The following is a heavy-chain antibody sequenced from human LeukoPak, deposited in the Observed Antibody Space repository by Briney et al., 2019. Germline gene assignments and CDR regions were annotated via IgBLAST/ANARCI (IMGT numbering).Heavy chain of an antibody. Sequence: GGSLRLSCAASGFTVSSNYMSRVRQAPGKGLEWGSVIYSGGSTYYADSVKGRFTISRDNSKNTLYLQMNSLRAEDTAVYYCAREAAAAGASYYYYYYGMDVWGQGTTVTVSS. J-gene: IGHJ6*02. D-gene: IGHD6-13*01. CDR2: IYSGGST. CDR1: GFTVSSNY. V-gene: IGHV3-66*01. CDR3: AREAAAAGASYYYYYYGMDV.